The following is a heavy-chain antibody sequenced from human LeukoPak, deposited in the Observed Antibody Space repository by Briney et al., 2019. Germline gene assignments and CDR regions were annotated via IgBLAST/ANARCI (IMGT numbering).Heavy chain of an antibody. V-gene: IGHV3-11*01. CDR2: INIGGTNT. J-gene: IGHJ5*02. CDR3: ATDGAGFDI. CDR1: GFTFNDYY. Sequence: AGGSLRLSCAASGFTFNDYYMSWIRQAPGKGLEWLSYINIGGTNTHYADSVKGRFTISRDNAKKSLYLEMNNLRAEDTVVYYCATDGAGFDIWGQGVLVTVSS.